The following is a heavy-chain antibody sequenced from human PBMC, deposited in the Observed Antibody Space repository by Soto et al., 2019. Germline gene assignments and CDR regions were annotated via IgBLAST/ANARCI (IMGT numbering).Heavy chain of an antibody. CDR1: GGSISSGGYY. J-gene: IGHJ4*02. D-gene: IGHD2-15*01. Sequence: QVQLQESCPGLVKPSQTLSLTCTVSGGSISSGGYYWSWIRQHPGNGLEGIGYLHYSGSTYYNPSLKSRVNISVDTSKNQFSLKLSSVTAADTAVYYCARDSGLGYDYWGQGTLVTVSS. CDR2: LHYSGST. V-gene: IGHV4-31*03. CDR3: ARDSGLGYDY.